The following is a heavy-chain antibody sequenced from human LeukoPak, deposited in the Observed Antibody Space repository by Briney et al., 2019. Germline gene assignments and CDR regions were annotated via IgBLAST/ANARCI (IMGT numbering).Heavy chain of an antibody. D-gene: IGHD5-18*01. V-gene: IGHV4-59*08. CDR1: GGSISSYY. Sequence: SETLSLTCTVSGGSISSYYWSWIRQPPGKGLEWIGYIYYSGSTNYNPSLKSRVTISVDTSKNQFSLKLSSVTAADTAVYYCARAVGYSYGYLYYFDYWGQGTLVTVSS. CDR2: IYYSGST. CDR3: ARAVGYSYGYLYYFDY. J-gene: IGHJ4*02.